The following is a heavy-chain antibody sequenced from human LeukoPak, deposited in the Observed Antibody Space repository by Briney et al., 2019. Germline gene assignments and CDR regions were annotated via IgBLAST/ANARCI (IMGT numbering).Heavy chain of an antibody. Sequence: ASVKVSCKASGYTFTSYGISWVRQAPGQGLEWMGWISAYNGNTNYAQKLQGRVTMTTDTSTSTAYMELRSLRSDDTAVYYCARDSCRSTSCSNFDYWGQGTLVTVSS. J-gene: IGHJ4*02. CDR3: ARDSCRSTSCSNFDY. V-gene: IGHV1-18*01. CDR1: GYTFTSYG. CDR2: ISAYNGNT. D-gene: IGHD2-2*01.